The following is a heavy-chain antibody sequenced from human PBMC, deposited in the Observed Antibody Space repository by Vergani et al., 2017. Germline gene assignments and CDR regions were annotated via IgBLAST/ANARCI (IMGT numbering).Heavy chain of an antibody. CDR2: ISGSGGST. J-gene: IGHJ4*02. Sequence: EVQLLESGGGLVQPGGSLRLSCAASGFTFSSYAMSWVRQAPGKGLEWVAAISGSGGSTYYADSVKGRFTISRDNSKNTPYLQMNSLGAEDTAVYYCAKPTLRLYYMVNGYFDYWGQGTLVTVSS. CDR1: GFTFSSYA. CDR3: AKPTLRLYYMVNGYFDY. V-gene: IGHV3-23*01. D-gene: IGHD3-16*02.